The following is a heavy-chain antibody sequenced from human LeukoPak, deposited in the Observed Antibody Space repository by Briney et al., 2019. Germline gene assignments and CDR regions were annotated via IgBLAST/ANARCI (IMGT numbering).Heavy chain of an antibody. J-gene: IGHJ4*02. V-gene: IGHV1-69*05. Sequence: SVKVSCKASGGTFSSYAISWVRQAPGQGLEWMGRIIPIFGTANYAQKFQGRVTITTDESTSTVYMELSSLRSEDTAVYYCARGGDLYDSSGYSSYWGQGTLVTVSS. CDR2: IIPIFGTA. CDR1: GGTFSSYA. CDR3: ARGGDLYDSSGYSSY. D-gene: IGHD3-22*01.